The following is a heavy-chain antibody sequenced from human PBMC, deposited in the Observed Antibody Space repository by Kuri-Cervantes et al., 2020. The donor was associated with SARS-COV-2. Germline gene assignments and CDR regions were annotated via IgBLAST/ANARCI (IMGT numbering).Heavy chain of an antibody. V-gene: IGHV3-30*02. CDR3: ARDKLGGYSYYFDY. Sequence: GESLKISCAASGFTFSSYGMHWVRQAPGKGLEWVAFIRYDGSNKYYADSVKGRFTISRDNSKNTLYLQMNSLRAEDTAVYYCARDKLGGYSYYFDYWGQGTLVTVSS. CDR2: IRYDGSNK. CDR1: GFTFSSYG. D-gene: IGHD2-21*01. J-gene: IGHJ4*02.